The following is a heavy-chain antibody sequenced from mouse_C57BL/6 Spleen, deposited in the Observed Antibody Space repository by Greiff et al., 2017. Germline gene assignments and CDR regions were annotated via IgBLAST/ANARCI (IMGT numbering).Heavy chain of an antibody. J-gene: IGHJ1*03. V-gene: IGHV5-16*01. CDR2: INYDGSST. Sequence: DVKLVESEGGLVQPGSSMKLSCTASGFTFSDYYMAWVRQVPEKGLEWVANINYDGSSTYYLDSLKSRFIISRDNAKNILYLQMSSLKSEDTATYYCARGNYLYWYFDVWGTGTTVTVSS. CDR1: GFTFSDYY. CDR3: ARGNYLYWYFDV. D-gene: IGHD2-1*01.